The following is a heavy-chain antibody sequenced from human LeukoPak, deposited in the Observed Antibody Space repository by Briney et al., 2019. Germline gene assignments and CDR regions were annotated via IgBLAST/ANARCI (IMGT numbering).Heavy chain of an antibody. J-gene: IGHJ4*02. D-gene: IGHD3-3*01. V-gene: IGHV3-30*01. CDR1: GFTFSSYA. Sequence: GGSLRLSCAAPGFTFSSYAMHWVRQAPGKGLEWVAVISYDGSNKYYADSVKGRFTISRDNSKNTLYLQMNSLRAEDTAVYYCARGAGQEWLSDYFDYWGQGTLVTVSS. CDR3: ARGAGQEWLSDYFDY. CDR2: ISYDGSNK.